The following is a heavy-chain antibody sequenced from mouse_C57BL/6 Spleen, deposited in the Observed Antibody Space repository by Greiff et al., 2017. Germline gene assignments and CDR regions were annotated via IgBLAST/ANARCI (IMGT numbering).Heavy chain of an antibody. Sequence: VQLQQSGAELVRPGASVKLSCTASGFNIKDYYMHWVKQRPEQGLEWIGRIDPEDGDTEYAPKFQGKATMTADTSSNTAYLQLSSLTSEDTAVYYCTTTYYSNNYFDYWGQGTTLTVSS. CDR2: IDPEDGDT. CDR3: TTTYYSNNYFDY. J-gene: IGHJ2*01. D-gene: IGHD2-5*01. CDR1: GFNIKDYY. V-gene: IGHV14-1*01.